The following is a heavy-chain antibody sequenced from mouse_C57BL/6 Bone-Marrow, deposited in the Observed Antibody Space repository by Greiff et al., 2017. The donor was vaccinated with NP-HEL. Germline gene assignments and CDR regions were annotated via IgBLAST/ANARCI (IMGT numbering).Heavy chain of an antibody. CDR1: GFTFSSYG. Sequence: EVKVVESGGDLVKPGGSLKLSCAASGFTFSSYGMSWVRQTPDKRLEWVATISSGGSYTYYPDSVKGRFTISRDNAKNTLYLQMSSLTSEDTAMYYCARREPRITTTRGYYAMDYWGQGTSVTVSS. CDR3: ARREPRITTTRGYYAMDY. CDR2: ISSGGSYT. D-gene: IGHD2-4*01. J-gene: IGHJ4*01. V-gene: IGHV5-6*02.